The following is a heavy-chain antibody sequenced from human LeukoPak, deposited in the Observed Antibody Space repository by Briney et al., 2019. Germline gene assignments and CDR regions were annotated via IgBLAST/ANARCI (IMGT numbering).Heavy chain of an antibody. Sequence: GGSLRLSCAASGFTFSSFGMHWVRQAPGQGLEWVAFILYDGTNKYYADSVKGRFTISRDNSKNTLSLQMNSLRAEDTAVYCARGPSGYHNTGGQGTLVTVSS. D-gene: IGHD5-12*01. CDR1: GFTFSSFG. V-gene: IGHV3-33*05. CDR2: ILYDGTNK. CDR3: ARGPSGYHNT. J-gene: IGHJ4*02.